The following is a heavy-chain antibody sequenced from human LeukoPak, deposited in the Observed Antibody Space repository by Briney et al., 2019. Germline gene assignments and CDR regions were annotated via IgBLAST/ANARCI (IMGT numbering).Heavy chain of an antibody. D-gene: IGHD3-10*01. Sequence: GGSLRLSCAASGFTFSSYAMSWVRQAPGKGLEWVSSISSSSSYIYYADSVKGRFTISRDNAKNSLYLQMNSLRAEDTAVYYCATEKGSYGAYYYYGMDVWGQGTTVTVSS. CDR3: ATEKGSYGAYYYYGMDV. V-gene: IGHV3-21*04. J-gene: IGHJ6*02. CDR2: ISSSSSYI. CDR1: GFTFSSYA.